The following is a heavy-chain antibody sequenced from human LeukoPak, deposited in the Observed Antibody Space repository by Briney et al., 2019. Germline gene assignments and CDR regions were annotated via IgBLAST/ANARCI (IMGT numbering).Heavy chain of an antibody. CDR2: IIPIFGTA. CDR3: ARALRYYYDSSGYWTYFDY. J-gene: IGHJ4*02. V-gene: IGHV1-69*13. CDR1: EGTFSSYA. D-gene: IGHD3-22*01. Sequence: SVKVSCKASEGTFSSYAISWVRQAPGQGLEWMGGIIPIFGTANYAQKFQGRVTITADESTSTAYMELSSLRSEDTAVYYCARALRYYYDSSGYWTYFDYWGQGTLVTVSS.